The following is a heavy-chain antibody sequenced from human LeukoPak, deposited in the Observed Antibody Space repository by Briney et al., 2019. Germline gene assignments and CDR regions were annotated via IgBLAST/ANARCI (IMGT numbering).Heavy chain of an antibody. CDR1: GYTLTELS. V-gene: IGHV1-46*01. CDR3: ARVRGSWYSPYFDY. CDR2: INPSGGST. J-gene: IGHJ4*02. Sequence: GASVKVSCKVSGYTLTELSMHWVRQAPGQGLEWMGIINPSGGSTSYAQKFQGRVTMTRDTSTSTVYMELSSLRSEDTAVYYCARVRGSWYSPYFDYWGQGTLVTVSS. D-gene: IGHD6-13*01.